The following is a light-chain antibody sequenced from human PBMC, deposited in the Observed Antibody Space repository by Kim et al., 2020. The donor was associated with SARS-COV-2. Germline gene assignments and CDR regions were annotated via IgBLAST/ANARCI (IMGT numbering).Light chain of an antibody. J-gene: IGKJ4*01. V-gene: IGKV1-5*03. CDR2: KAS. Sequence: DIQMTQSPSTLSASVGTRVTITCRASQSISNNLAWYQQKPGKAPKVLSYKASSLESGVPSRFSGSGSGTEFTLTISSLQPDDFATYYCQNYNGYPLTFGGETKVEIK. CDR3: QNYNGYPLT. CDR1: QSISNN.